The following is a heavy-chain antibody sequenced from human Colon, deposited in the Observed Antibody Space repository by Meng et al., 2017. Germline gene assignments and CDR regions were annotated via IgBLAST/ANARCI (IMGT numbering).Heavy chain of an antibody. J-gene: IGHJ4*02. D-gene: IGHD1-26*01. CDR1: GASLSSSSYY. Sequence: GSLRLSCTVSGASLSSSSYYWGWIRQPPGKGLEWIGTIYFSVTTYYSPSLKSRVTISLDTSKNQFSLNLSSVTAADTAIYYCARSLYSRPPGDFDSWGQGTLVTVSS. CDR2: IYFSVTT. V-gene: IGHV4-39*07. CDR3: ARSLYSRPPGDFDS.